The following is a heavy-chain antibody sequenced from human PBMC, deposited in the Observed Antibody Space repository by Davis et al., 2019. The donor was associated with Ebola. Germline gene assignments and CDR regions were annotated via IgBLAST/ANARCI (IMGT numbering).Heavy chain of an antibody. CDR3: ARPDSSGWPYFHY. CDR2: INPNSGGT. D-gene: IGHD6-19*01. CDR1: AYTLTGSF. Sequence: ASVPVSRKASAYTLTGSFIHWVRQAPGHGLQWMGWINPNSGGTNYAQKFQGRVTMTSNTSINTAYMQLTRLTSDDTAVYYCARPDSSGWPYFHYWGQGTLVTVSS. V-gene: IGHV1-2*02. J-gene: IGHJ4*02.